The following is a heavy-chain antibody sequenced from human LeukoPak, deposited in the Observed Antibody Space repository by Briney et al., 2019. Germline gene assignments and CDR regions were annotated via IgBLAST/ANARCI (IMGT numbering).Heavy chain of an antibody. CDR1: GYTFTSHG. Sequence: GASVKVSCKASGYTFTSHGITWVRQAPGQGLEWMGWISTYNVNTNYAQKLQGRVTMTTDTSTSTAYMELRSLRSDDTAVYYCARTPPPTIVGAHFFGYWGQGTLVTVSS. J-gene: IGHJ4*02. V-gene: IGHV1-18*04. CDR3: ARTPPPTIVGAHFFGY. CDR2: ISTYNVNT. D-gene: IGHD1-26*01.